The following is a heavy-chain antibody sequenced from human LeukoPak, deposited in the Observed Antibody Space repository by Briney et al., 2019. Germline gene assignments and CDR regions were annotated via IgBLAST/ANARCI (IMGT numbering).Heavy chain of an antibody. Sequence: ASVKVSCKASGYTFTSYGISWVRQAPGQGLEWVSAISGSGGSTYYADSVKGRFTISRDNSKNTLYLQMNSLRAEDPAVYYCAKDPNYDFWSGYADYWGQGTLVTVSS. CDR1: GYTFTSYG. D-gene: IGHD3-3*01. J-gene: IGHJ4*02. V-gene: IGHV3-23*01. CDR3: AKDPNYDFWSGYADY. CDR2: ISGSGGST.